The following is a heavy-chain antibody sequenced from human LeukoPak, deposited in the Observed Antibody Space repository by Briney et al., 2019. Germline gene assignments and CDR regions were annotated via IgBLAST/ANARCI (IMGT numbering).Heavy chain of an antibody. D-gene: IGHD6-19*01. Sequence: GGSLRLSCAASGITFSSYSMNWVRQAPGKGLEWVSYISSSSSTIYYADSVKGRFTISRDNAKNSLYLQMNSLRAEDTAVYYCTRVGDSSGWYFGYWGQGTLVTVSS. CDR1: GITFSSYS. V-gene: IGHV3-48*01. CDR2: ISSSSSTI. CDR3: TRVGDSSGWYFGY. J-gene: IGHJ4*02.